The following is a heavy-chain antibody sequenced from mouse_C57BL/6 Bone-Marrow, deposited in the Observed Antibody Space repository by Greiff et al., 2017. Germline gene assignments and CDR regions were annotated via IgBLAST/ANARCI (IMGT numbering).Heavy chain of an antibody. CDR1: GYTFTTYP. J-gene: IGHJ2*01. CDR2: FHPYNGDT. Sequence: VQLQQSGAELVKPGASVKMSCKASGYTFTTYPIQWVKQNPGQGLEWIGSFHPYNGDTNYNEKFKGKATLTVDKSSSTVYLELSRLTSDDSAVFYYARGVDYGGYYFDYWGQGTTLTVSS. D-gene: IGHD2-4*01. V-gene: IGHV1-47*01. CDR3: ARGVDYGGYYFDY.